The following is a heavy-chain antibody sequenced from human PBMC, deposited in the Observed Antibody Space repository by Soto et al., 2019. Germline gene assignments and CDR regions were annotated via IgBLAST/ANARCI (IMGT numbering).Heavy chain of an antibody. Sequence: PLETPSPTLPCFGGSLSRSWYYWGWVRQPPGKGLEWIGSIYYSGSTYYNPSLKSRVTISVDTSKNQFSLKLSSVTAADTAVYYCVRHAQWIIRAYWGQGSLVTVSS. CDR3: VRHAQWIIRAY. J-gene: IGHJ4*02. CDR1: GGSLSRSWYY. D-gene: IGHD5-12*01. V-gene: IGHV4-39*01. CDR2: IYYSGST.